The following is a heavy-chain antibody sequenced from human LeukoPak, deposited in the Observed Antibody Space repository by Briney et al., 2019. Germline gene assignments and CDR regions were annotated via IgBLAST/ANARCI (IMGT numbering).Heavy chain of an antibody. V-gene: IGHV4-59*08. D-gene: IGHD6-13*01. CDR2: ISYSGST. Sequence: PGGSLRLSCAASGFTFSSYSMNWVRQPPGKGLEWIGDISYSGSTYYNPSLKSRVTISVDTSKNQFSLKLSSVTATDTAVYYCASGGSSSWYRWFDPWGQGTLVTVSS. CDR3: ASGGSSSWYRWFDP. J-gene: IGHJ5*02. CDR1: GFTFSSYS.